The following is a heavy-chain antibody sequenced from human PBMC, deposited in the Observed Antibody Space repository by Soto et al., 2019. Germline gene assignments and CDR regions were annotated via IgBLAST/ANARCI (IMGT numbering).Heavy chain of an antibody. CDR3: ARDLGADYGDNFDD. CDR1: GFTFSSDW. J-gene: IGHJ4*02. D-gene: IGHD4-17*01. CDR2: INSDGSST. Sequence: PGGSLRLSCAASGFTFSSDWMHWVRKAPGKGLVWVSRINSDGSSTSYADSVKGRFTISRDNAKNTLYLQMNSLRAEDTAVYYCARDLGADYGDNFDDWGQGTLVTVSS. V-gene: IGHV3-74*01.